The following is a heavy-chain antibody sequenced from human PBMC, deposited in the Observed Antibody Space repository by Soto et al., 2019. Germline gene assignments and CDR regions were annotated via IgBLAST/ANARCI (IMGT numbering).Heavy chain of an antibody. CDR3: SRVGLPQYFECLSYSFEI. CDR1: GFTFSSYA. V-gene: IGHV3-23*01. J-gene: IGHJ3*02. D-gene: IGHD3-9*01. CDR2: ISGSGGST. Sequence: GGSLRLSCAASGFTFSSYAMSWVRQAPGKGLEWVSAISGSGGSTYYADSVKGRFTISRDNSKNTLYLQMNSLRAEDTAVYYCSRVGLPQYFECLSYSFEIWGQGTMVTVSS.